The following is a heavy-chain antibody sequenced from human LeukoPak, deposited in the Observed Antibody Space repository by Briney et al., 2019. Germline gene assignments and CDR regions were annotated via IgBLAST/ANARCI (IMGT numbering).Heavy chain of an antibody. CDR2: ISGSGGST. D-gene: IGHD3-10*01. CDR1: GFTFSSYA. Sequence: QPGGSLRLSCAASGFTFSSYAMSWVRQAPGKGLSGVSPISGSGGSTYYADSVKGRFTVSRDNAKNTLNLQMNSLRAEDTAVYYCARDRKSGESSEIDFWGQGTLVTVSS. CDR3: ARDRKSGESSEIDF. J-gene: IGHJ4*02. V-gene: IGHV3-23*01.